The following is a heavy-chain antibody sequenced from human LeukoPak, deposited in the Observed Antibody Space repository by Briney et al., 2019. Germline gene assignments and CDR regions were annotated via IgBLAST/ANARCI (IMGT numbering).Heavy chain of an antibody. CDR1: QLTFSRYV. Sequence: GGSLRLSCASSQLTFSRYVMAWVRQAPGKGLEWVSTISASGGTTYYADSVQGRFTISRDNSKNTLYLQMNSLRAVDTAVYYCATLYGDYNWYFDLWGRGTLVTVSS. J-gene: IGHJ2*01. CDR2: ISASGGTT. CDR3: ATLYGDYNWYFDL. D-gene: IGHD4-17*01. V-gene: IGHV3-23*01.